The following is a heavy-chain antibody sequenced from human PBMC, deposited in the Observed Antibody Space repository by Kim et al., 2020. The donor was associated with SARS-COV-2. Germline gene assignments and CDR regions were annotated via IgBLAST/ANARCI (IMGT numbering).Heavy chain of an antibody. Sequence: SETLSLTCTVSGGSISSSSYYWVWLRQPPGKGLVWIGSINYSGSTYYNPSLKSRVTISVDTSKNQFSLKLSSVTAADTAVYYCARGHRGYENYWGQGTLVTVSS. CDR1: GGSISSSSYY. J-gene: IGHJ4*02. V-gene: IGHV4-39*01. CDR2: INYSGST. D-gene: IGHD5-12*01. CDR3: ARGHRGYENY.